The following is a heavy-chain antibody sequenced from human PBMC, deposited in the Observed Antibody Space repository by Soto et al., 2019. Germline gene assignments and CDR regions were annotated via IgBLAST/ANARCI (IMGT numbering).Heavy chain of an antibody. CDR1: GGSISDGYY. CDR2: ISDSGST. CDR3: ARRDRSGFSYWLDT. Sequence: SETLSLTCTVSGGSISDGYYWSWIRQHPGKGLEWIGSISDSGSTSYNPSLKSRLTISVDTSKNQFSLNLRSVTAADTAVYHCARRDRSGFSYWLDTWGQGTLVTVSS. D-gene: IGHD3-22*01. J-gene: IGHJ5*02. V-gene: IGHV4-31*03.